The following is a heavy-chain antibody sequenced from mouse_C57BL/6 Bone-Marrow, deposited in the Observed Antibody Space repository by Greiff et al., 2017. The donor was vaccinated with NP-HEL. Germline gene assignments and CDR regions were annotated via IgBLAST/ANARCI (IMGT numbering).Heavy chain of an antibody. CDR1: GYTFTSYW. CDR2: IDPSDSYT. D-gene: IGHD2-4*01. Sequence: QVQLQQSGAELVKPGASVKLSCKASGYTFTSYWMQWVKQRPGQGLEWIGEIDPSDSYTNYNQKFKGKATLTVDTSSSTAYMQISSLTSEDSAVYYCARGADYDGDYYAMDYWGQGTSVTVSS. V-gene: IGHV1-50*01. J-gene: IGHJ4*01. CDR3: ARGADYDGDYYAMDY.